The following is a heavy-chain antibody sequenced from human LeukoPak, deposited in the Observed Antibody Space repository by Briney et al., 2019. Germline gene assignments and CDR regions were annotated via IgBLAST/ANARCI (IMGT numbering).Heavy chain of an antibody. D-gene: IGHD1-1*01. J-gene: IGHJ5*01. V-gene: IGHV5-51*03. CDR2: IYPGDAGT. Sequence: GDPLKISCGGSGYSFTSYWIGGVREMPGKGLVGMGIIYPGDAGTRYSPSFQGQVTISAAKSISTAYLQWSSLKSSATAMYYCARGTGTNGVYVTRGAGPLITASSASASAPPQSW. CDR3: ARGTGTNGVYVTRGAGPLITASSASASAPPQS. CDR1: GYSFTSYW.